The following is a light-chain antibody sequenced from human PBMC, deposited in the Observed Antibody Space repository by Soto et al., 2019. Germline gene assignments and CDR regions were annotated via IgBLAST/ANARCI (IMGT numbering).Light chain of an antibody. Sequence: EIALAQSPSTLSFSPGERAPLSCRASQIVGGDTLAWFQQRPGQAPRLLIYGASTRATGIPARFSGSGSGTDFTLTISSLQSEDFAVYYCQQYNNSPTFGQGTKVDI. V-gene: IGKV3D-15*01. J-gene: IGKJ1*01. CDR3: QQYNNSPT. CDR2: GAS. CDR1: QIVGGDT.